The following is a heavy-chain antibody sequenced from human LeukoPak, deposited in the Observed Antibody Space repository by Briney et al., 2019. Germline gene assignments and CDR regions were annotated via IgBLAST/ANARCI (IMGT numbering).Heavy chain of an antibody. D-gene: IGHD3-22*01. CDR2: IWYDGSNK. Sequence: GGSLRLSCGASGFTFSTFGMHWVRQAPGKGLEWVAVIWYDGSNKYYADSVKGRFTISRDSSKNTLYLQMSSLRVEDTAVYYCARNDRGAFDIWGQGTMVTVSS. CDR1: GFTFSTFG. V-gene: IGHV3-33*01. CDR3: ARNDRGAFDI. J-gene: IGHJ3*02.